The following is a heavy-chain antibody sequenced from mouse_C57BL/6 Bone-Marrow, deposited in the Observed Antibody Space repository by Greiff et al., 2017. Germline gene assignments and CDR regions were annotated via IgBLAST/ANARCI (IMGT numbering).Heavy chain of an antibody. V-gene: IGHV1-9*01. CDR3: EFYYGSGSFAY. CDR2: ILPGSGGT. Sequence: QVQLQQSGAELMKPGASVKLSCKATGYTFTGYWIEWVKQRPGHGLEWIGGILPGSGGTNYNEKFKGKATFTADTSSNTAYMQLSSLTTEDSAIYYCEFYYGSGSFAYWGQGTLVTVSA. D-gene: IGHD1-1*01. J-gene: IGHJ3*01. CDR1: GYTFTGYW.